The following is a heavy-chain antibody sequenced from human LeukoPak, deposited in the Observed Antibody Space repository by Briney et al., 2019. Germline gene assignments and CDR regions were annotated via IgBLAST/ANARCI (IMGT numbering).Heavy chain of an antibody. V-gene: IGHV4-61*01. J-gene: IGHJ4*02. CDR3: ARIGSGSYYNVRAYYFDY. Sequence: PSETLSLTCTVSGGSVSSGSYYWSWIRQPPGKGRECIGYIYYSGSTNYNPSLKSRVTISVDTSKNQFSLKLSSVTAADTAVYYCARIGSGSYYNVRAYYFDYWGQGTLVTVSS. CDR1: GGSVSSGSYY. D-gene: IGHD3-10*01. CDR2: IYYSGST.